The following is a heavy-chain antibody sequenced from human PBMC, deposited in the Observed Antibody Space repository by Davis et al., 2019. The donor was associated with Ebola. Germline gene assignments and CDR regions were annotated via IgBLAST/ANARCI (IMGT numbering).Heavy chain of an antibody. CDR1: GFTFSSYA. D-gene: IGHD1-26*01. CDR3: ARNRLGWKWELGY. CDR2: ISCSGGSP. Sequence: PGGSLRLSCAASGFTFSSYAMSWVRQAPGHGLEWVSAISCSGGSPYYADSVKVRFTISRDNSKNTLYLQMNSLRAADTAVYSCARNRLGWKWELGYWGQGTLVTVSS. J-gene: IGHJ4*02. V-gene: IGHV3-23*01.